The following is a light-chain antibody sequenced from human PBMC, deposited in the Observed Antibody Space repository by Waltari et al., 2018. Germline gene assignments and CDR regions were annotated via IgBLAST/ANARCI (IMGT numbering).Light chain of an antibody. CDR3: QQSYSTPLT. CDR1: QSIRSY. CDR2: DAS. J-gene: IGKJ4*01. V-gene: IGKV1-39*01. Sequence: DIQMTQSPSSLSASVGDRVTITCRASQSIRSYLNLYQQKPGKAPKLLIYDASNLQSGVPSRFSGSGSGTDFTLTISRLQAEDFATYFCQQSYSTPLTFGGGAKVEIK.